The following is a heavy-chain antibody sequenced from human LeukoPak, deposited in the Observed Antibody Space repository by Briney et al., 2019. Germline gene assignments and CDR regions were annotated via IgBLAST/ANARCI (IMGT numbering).Heavy chain of an antibody. V-gene: IGHV3-48*03. CDR1: GFIFSNYE. J-gene: IGHJ4*02. CDR2: MSSSCSMT. CDR3: AKLDVLPYFDF. D-gene: IGHD3/OR15-3a*01. Sequence: PGGPLRLSCAASGFIFSNYEMNGVRQTPGKGLEGVSYMSSSCSMTLYADSVKGRFTISRDNAKRSLYLQMNSLRVEDTAVYYCAKLDVLPYFDFWGQGTLVTVSS.